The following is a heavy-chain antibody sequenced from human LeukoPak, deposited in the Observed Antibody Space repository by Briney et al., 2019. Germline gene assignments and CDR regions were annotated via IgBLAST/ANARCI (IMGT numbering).Heavy chain of an antibody. J-gene: IGHJ1*01. Sequence: GASVKVSCKASGGTFSSYAISWVRQAPGQGLEWMGGIIPILGTANYAQKFQGRVTITADESTSTAYMELSSLRSEDTAVYYCGGAYDSSGYYYSLREFQHWGQGTLVTVSS. CDR3: GGAYDSSGYYYSLREFQH. CDR2: IIPILGTA. CDR1: GGTFSSYA. V-gene: IGHV1-69*13. D-gene: IGHD3-22*01.